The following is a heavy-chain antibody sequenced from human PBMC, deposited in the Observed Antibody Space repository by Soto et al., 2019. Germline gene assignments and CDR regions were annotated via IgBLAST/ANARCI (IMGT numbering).Heavy chain of an antibody. Sequence: GASVKVSCKASGYTFSKYAVHWVRQAPGQRLEWMGWINGGSGNTKYSQKFQGRVTITRDTSASTVYMELSSLRSEDTAAYYCARGEGYCSGGICYRWLDPWGQGTLVTVSS. CDR1: GYTFSKYA. D-gene: IGHD2-15*01. J-gene: IGHJ5*02. CDR3: ARGEGYCSGGICYRWLDP. CDR2: INGGSGNT. V-gene: IGHV1-3*01.